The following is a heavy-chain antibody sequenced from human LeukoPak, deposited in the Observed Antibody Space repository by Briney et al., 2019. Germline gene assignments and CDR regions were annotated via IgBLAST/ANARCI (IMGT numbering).Heavy chain of an antibody. CDR1: GGSISSYY. CDR3: ARDAGGRIQLWLGWGYWFDP. V-gene: IGHV4-59*01. CDR2: IYYSGST. J-gene: IGHJ5*02. D-gene: IGHD5-18*01. Sequence: TSSETLSLTYTVSGGSISSYYWSWIRQPPGKGLEWIGYIYYSGSTNYNPSLKSRVTISVDTSKNQFSLKLSSVTAADTAVYYCARDAGGRIQLWLGWGYWFDPWGQGTLVTVSS.